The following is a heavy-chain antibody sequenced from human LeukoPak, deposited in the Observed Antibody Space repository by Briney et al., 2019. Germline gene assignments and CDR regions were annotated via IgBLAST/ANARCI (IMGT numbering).Heavy chain of an antibody. J-gene: IGHJ5*02. CDR1: GFTFSNYA. CDR2: TTYDEGDK. Sequence: GGSLRLSCAASGFTFSNYAMYWVRQAPGKGLEWVAFTTYDEGDKYYADSVKGRFTISRDNSKNTLFLQMNSLRADDTAVYYCAKDRANAWSSDRWGQGTLVTVSS. CDR3: AKDRANAWSSDR. V-gene: IGHV3-30*02. D-gene: IGHD3-10*01.